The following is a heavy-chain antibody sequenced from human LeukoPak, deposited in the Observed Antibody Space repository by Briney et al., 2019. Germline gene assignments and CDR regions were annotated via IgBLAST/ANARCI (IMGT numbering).Heavy chain of an antibody. V-gene: IGHV4-39*01. D-gene: IGHD5-18*01. Sequence: PSETLSLTCTVSGASISTSTYYWGWIRQPPGKGLEWIGSFSYSVSTHYNPSLKSRVAISVDTSKNQCSLRLSSVTAADTAVYYCARLADMVMGTWFDPWGQGTLVTVFS. J-gene: IGHJ5*02. CDR1: GASISTSTYY. CDR2: FSYSVST. CDR3: ARLADMVMGTWFDP.